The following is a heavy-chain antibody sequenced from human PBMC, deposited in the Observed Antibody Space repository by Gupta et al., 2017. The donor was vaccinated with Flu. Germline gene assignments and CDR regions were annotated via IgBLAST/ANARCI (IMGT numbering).Heavy chain of an antibody. CDR3: ARDGGRLRGVKSPTFDS. Sequence: PGKGLEWIGYIYSSGNTIYNPSLKSRVTISVDTSKNQFSLKLSSVTAADTAVYYCARDGGRLRGVKSPTFDSWGQGTLVTVSS. CDR2: IYSSGNT. V-gene: IGHV4-59*01. D-gene: IGHD3-16*01. J-gene: IGHJ4*02.